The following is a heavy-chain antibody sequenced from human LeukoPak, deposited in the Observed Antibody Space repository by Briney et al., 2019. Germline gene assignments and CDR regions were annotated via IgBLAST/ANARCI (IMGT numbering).Heavy chain of an antibody. CDR2: IYPGDSDT. D-gene: IGHD2-2*01. J-gene: IGHJ5*02. V-gene: IGHV5-51*01. CDR1: GXSFNTYC. Sequence: GESLKISCRGSGXSFNTYCIGWVRQKPGKGLEWMGIIYPGDSDTRYSPSFQGQVTMSADKSINTAYLQWTSLKASDTAMYYCARRQGCSSTSCPPDSWGQGTLVTVSS. CDR3: ARRQGCSSTSCPPDS.